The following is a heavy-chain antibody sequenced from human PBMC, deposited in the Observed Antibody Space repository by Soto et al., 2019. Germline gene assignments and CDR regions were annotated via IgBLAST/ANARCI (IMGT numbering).Heavy chain of an antibody. CDR3: AREESWRPDRRYYVDLTSQGPQYYYYSLDV. Sequence: PSQTLSLTCAISGDSVSSNSAAWNWIRQSPSRGLEWLGRTYYRSKWYNDYAVSVKSRITINPDTSKNQFSLQLNSVTPEDTAVYYCAREESWRPDRRYYVDLTSQGPQYYYYSLDVWGKGTTVTV. CDR1: GDSVSSNSAA. J-gene: IGHJ6*03. CDR2: TYYRSKWYN. V-gene: IGHV6-1*01. D-gene: IGHD3-10*02.